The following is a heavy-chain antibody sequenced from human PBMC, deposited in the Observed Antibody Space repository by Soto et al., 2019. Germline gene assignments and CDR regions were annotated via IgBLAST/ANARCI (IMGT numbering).Heavy chain of an antibody. V-gene: IGHV4-59*01. CDR2: IYYSGST. Sequence: PSETLSLTCTVSGGSISSYYWSWIRQPPGKGLEWIGYIYYSGSTNYNPSLKSRVTISVDTSKNQFSLKLSSVTAADTAVYYCARDQAAANYGMDVWGQGTTVTVSS. CDR3: ARDQAAANYGMDV. J-gene: IGHJ6*02. D-gene: IGHD6-13*01. CDR1: GGSISSYY.